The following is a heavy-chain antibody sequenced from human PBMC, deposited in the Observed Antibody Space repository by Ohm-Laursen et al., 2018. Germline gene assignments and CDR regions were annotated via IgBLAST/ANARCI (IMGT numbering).Heavy chain of an antibody. CDR3: ARGGGYDPFDY. CDR1: GGSVSSETSY. CDR2: MSDSGTH. V-gene: IGHV4-61*03. D-gene: IGHD5-12*01. Sequence: SETLSLTCIVSGGSVSSETSYWSWIRQPPGKGLEWIGYMSDSGTHEYNPSLKSRVTLVVDASKNHFSLKLISVTAADTAVYYCARGGGYDPFDYWGQGTLVTVSS. J-gene: IGHJ4*02.